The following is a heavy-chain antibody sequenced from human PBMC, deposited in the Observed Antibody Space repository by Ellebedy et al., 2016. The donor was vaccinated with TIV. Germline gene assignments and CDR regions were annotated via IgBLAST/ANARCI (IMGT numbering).Heavy chain of an antibody. Sequence: AASVKVSCKASGGTFSSYVISWVRQAPGQGLEWMGGIIPNSGIVNYARKFQGRVTITADKSTTTAYMEVSSLTSEDTAVYYCGSRQIGFCSSSSCYYWHFDLWGRGTLVTVSS. CDR3: GSRQIGFCSSSSCYYWHFDL. V-gene: IGHV1-69*10. CDR2: IIPNSGIV. J-gene: IGHJ2*01. D-gene: IGHD2-2*01. CDR1: GGTFSSYV.